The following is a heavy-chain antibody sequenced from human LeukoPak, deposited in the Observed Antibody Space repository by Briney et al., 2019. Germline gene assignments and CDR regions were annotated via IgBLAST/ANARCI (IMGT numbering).Heavy chain of an antibody. Sequence: NPGRSLRLSCAVSGFTFSSYNMNWVRQAPGKGLEWVSSISSGSSYIYYADSVKGRFTISRDNAKNSLYLQMNSLRAEDTALYYCARYGGNAFDVWGQGTMVTVSS. CDR2: ISSGSSYI. D-gene: IGHD4/OR15-4a*01. CDR1: GFTFSSYN. CDR3: ARYGGNAFDV. J-gene: IGHJ3*01. V-gene: IGHV3-21*01.